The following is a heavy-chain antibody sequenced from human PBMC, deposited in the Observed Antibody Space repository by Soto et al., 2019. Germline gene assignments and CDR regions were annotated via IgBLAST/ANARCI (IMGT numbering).Heavy chain of an antibody. V-gene: IGHV4-30-2*01. D-gene: IGHD3-16*02. Sequence: SETLSLTCAVSGGSIRSGGYSWSWIRQPPGKGLEWIGYIYHSGSTYYNPSLKSRVTISVDRSKNQFSPKLSSVTAADTAVYYCARGGFITFGGVIVNPGAFDIWGQGTMVTVSS. CDR1: GGSIRSGGYS. CDR2: IYHSGST. CDR3: ARGGFITFGGVIVNPGAFDI. J-gene: IGHJ3*02.